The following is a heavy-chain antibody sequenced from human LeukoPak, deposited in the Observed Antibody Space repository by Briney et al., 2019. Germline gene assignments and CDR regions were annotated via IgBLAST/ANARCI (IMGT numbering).Heavy chain of an antibody. V-gene: IGHV3-23*01. J-gene: IGHJ4*02. CDR2: ISGSGGRT. CDR3: AKARVVVAATISFDY. D-gene: IGHD2-15*01. Sequence: GGSLRLSCATSEITFSSYAMSWVRQAPGKGLEWVSAISGSGGRTYYADSVKGRFTISRGNSKNTLYLQMNSLRAEDTAVYHCAKARVVVAATISFDYWGQGTLVTVSS. CDR1: EITFSSYA.